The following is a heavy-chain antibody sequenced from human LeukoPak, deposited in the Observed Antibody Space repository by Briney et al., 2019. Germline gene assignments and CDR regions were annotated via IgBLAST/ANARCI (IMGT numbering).Heavy chain of an antibody. CDR1: GFTFSTYW. CDR3: ARAPCSGGSCYSSI. Sequence: GGSLRLSCAASGFTFSTYWMSWVRQAPGKGLEWVAVISYDGSNKYYADSVKGRFTISRDNSKNTLYLQINSLRAEDTAVYYCARAPCSGGSCYSSIWGQGTLVTVSS. D-gene: IGHD2-15*01. V-gene: IGHV3-30*03. CDR2: ISYDGSNK. J-gene: IGHJ4*02.